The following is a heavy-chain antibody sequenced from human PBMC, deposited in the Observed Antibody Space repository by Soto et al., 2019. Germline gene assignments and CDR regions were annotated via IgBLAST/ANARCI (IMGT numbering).Heavy chain of an antibody. J-gene: IGHJ4*02. V-gene: IGHV4-59*01. CDR2: IYYSGST. D-gene: IGHD2-15*01. Sequence: SETLSLTCTVSGGSISSYYWSWIRQPPGKGLEWIGHIYYSGSTNYNPSLKSRVTISVDTSKNQFSLKLSSVTAADTAVYYCARAPEGYYFDYWGQGTLVTVSS. CDR3: ARAPEGYYFDY. CDR1: GGSISSYY.